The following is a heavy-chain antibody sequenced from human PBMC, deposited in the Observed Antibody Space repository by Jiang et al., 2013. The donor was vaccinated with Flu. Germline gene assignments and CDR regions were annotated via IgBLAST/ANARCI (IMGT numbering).Heavy chain of an antibody. Sequence: SGAEVKKPGTSVKVSCKASGYPFTSYAINWVRQVPGQGPEWMGWISGYSGKTKYTQKFQDRVTMTTDTSTSTAYMELRSLRSDDTAVYYCARGANGRILELSDFDYWGQGTLVTV. CDR3: ARGANGRILELSDFDY. D-gene: IGHD3-3*01. CDR2: ISGYSGKT. J-gene: IGHJ4*02. CDR1: GYPFTSYA. V-gene: IGHV1-18*01.